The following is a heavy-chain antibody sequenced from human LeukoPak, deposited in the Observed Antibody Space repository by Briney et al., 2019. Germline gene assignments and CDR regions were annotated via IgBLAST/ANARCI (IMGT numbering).Heavy chain of an antibody. V-gene: IGHV3-23*01. D-gene: IGHD1-26*01. J-gene: IGHJ4*02. CDR2: ISGSGGST. CDR3: ARDGHSRSYGFDY. Sequence: GGSLRLSCAASGFTFSSYAMSWVRQAPGKGLEWVSAISGSGGSTYYADSVKGRFTISRDNSKNTLYLQMNSLRAEDTAAYYCARDGHSRSYGFDYWGQGTLVTVSS. CDR1: GFTFSSYA.